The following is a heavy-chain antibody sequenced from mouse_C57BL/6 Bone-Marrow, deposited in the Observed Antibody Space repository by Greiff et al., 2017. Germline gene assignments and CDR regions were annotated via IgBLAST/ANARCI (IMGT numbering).Heavy chain of an antibody. CDR1: GFTFTDYY. CDR3: VGSSYDAMDY. CDR2: IRNKANGYTT. D-gene: IGHD1-1*01. Sequence: EVQWVESGGGLVQPGGSLILSCAASGFTFTDYYMSWVRQPPGKALEWLGFIRNKANGYTTEYSASVKGRFTISRDNSQSILYLQMNALRAEDSATYYCVGSSYDAMDYWGQGTSVTVSS. J-gene: IGHJ4*01. V-gene: IGHV7-3*01.